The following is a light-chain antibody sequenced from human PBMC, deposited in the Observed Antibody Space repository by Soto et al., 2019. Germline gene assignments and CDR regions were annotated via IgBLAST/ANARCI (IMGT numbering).Light chain of an antibody. J-gene: IGLJ1*01. CDR1: SRDVGGYNY. V-gene: IGLV2-8*01. CDR2: EVS. CDR3: SSYAGSRNYV. Sequence: QSALTQPPSASGSPGQSVTISCTGTSRDVGGYNYVSWYQQHPGKAPKLMIYEVSQQPSGVPDRFSGAKSGNTASLTVSGLQAEEEADYYCSSYAGSRNYVFGTGTKLTVL.